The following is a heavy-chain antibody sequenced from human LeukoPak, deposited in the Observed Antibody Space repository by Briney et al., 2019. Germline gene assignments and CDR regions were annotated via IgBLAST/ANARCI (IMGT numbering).Heavy chain of an antibody. J-gene: IGHJ5*02. D-gene: IGHD2-15*01. CDR1: GASISSYY. V-gene: IGHV4-59*05. Sequence: SETLSLTCTVSGASISSYYWSWIRQPPGKGLEWIGSIYYSGSTYYNPSLKSRVTISVDTSKNQFSLKLSSVTAADTAVYYCARGGYCSGGSCYNNWFDPWGQGTLVTVSS. CDR3: ARGGYCSGGSCYNNWFDP. CDR2: IYYSGST.